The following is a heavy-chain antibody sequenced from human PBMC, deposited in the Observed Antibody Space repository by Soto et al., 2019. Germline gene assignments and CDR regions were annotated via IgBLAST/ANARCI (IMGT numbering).Heavy chain of an antibody. J-gene: IGHJ4*02. CDR2: IYGGGST. Sequence: QPGGSLRLSCAASGFTINNNYMSWVRQAPGKGLEWVSVIYGGGSTDYADSVKGRFTISRDNSKNTLYLQMNSLRAEDTATYYCARARDAYNFLYEPTWGQGTLVTVSS. CDR1: GFTINNNY. V-gene: IGHV3-53*01. D-gene: IGHD5-12*01. CDR3: ARARDAYNFLYEPT.